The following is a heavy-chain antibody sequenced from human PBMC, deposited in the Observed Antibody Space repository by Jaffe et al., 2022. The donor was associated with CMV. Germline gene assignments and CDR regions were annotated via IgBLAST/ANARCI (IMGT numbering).Heavy chain of an antibody. V-gene: IGHV4-34*01. D-gene: IGHD3-10*01. Sequence: QVQLQQWGAGLLKPSETLSLTCAVYGGSFSGYYWSWIRQPPGKGLEWIGEINHSGSTNYNPSLKSRVTISVDTSKNQFSLKLSSVTAADTAVYYCARVGGDLLWFGSPMRWFDPWGQGTLVTVSS. CDR3: ARVGGDLLWFGSPMRWFDP. CDR2: INHSGST. J-gene: IGHJ5*02. CDR1: GGSFSGYY.